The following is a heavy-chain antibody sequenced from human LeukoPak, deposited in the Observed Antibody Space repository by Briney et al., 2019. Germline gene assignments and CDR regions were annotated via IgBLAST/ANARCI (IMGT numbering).Heavy chain of an antibody. V-gene: IGHV3-23*01. J-gene: IGHJ4*02. Sequence: GGSLRLSCAASGFTFSSYAMSWVRQAPGKGLEWVSAISGSGGSTYYADSVKGRFTISRDNSKNTLYLQMNSLRAEDTAVYYCVRESGRGGSYFDSWGRGILVAVSS. CDR1: GFTFSSYA. CDR2: ISGSGGST. CDR3: VRESGRGGSYFDS. D-gene: IGHD3-3*01.